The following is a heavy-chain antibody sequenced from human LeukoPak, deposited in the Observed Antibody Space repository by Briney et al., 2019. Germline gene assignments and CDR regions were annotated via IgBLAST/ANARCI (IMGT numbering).Heavy chain of an antibody. J-gene: IGHJ4*02. V-gene: IGHV3-64*01. Sequence: GGSLRLSCAASGFTFSSYAMHWVRQAPGKGLEYVSAISSNGGSTYYANSVKGRFTISRDNSKNTLYLQMGSLRAEDMAVYYCARPYDSSGSLSFDYWGQGTLVTVSS. CDR3: ARPYDSSGSLSFDY. CDR2: ISSNGGST. D-gene: IGHD3-22*01. CDR1: GFTFSSYA.